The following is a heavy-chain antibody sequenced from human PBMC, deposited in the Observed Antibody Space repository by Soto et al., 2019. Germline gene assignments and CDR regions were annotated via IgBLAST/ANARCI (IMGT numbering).Heavy chain of an antibody. J-gene: IGHJ3*02. CDR1: GGSINSRSYS. V-gene: IGHV4-39*01. CDR2: IFYSGTT. D-gene: IGHD3-9*01. Sequence: QLQLQESGPGLVKPSETLSLTCTVSGGSINSRSYSWGWIRHPPGKGLEWIGSIFYSGTTYYNPSLKSRVTILVDTSKKQFSLKLSSVTAADTAVYYCARHFYWRGAFDIWGQGTMVTVSS. CDR3: ARHFYWRGAFDI.